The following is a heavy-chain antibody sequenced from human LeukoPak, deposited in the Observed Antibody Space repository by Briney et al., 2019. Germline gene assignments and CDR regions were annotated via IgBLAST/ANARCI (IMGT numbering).Heavy chain of an antibody. D-gene: IGHD3-22*01. J-gene: IGHJ3*02. V-gene: IGHV4-34*01. CDR3: ARHIGYYDSSGYYGDAFDI. Sequence: PSETLSLTCAVYGGSFSGYYWSWIRQPPGKGLEWIGEINHSGSTNYNPSLKSRVTISVDTSKNQFSLKLSSVTAADTAVYYCARHIGYYDSSGYYGDAFDIWGQGTMVTVSS. CDR2: INHSGST. CDR1: GGSFSGYY.